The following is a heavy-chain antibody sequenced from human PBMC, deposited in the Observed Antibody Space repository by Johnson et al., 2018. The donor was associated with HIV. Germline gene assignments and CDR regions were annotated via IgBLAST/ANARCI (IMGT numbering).Heavy chain of an antibody. CDR1: GFTFDDYG. J-gene: IGHJ3*02. CDR3: AKDSSSGWYEKGAFDI. D-gene: IGHD6-19*01. V-gene: IGHV3-9*01. CDR2: IDWNSGSI. Sequence: VQLVESGGGLVQPGRSLRLSCAASGFTFDDYGMHWVRQAPGKGLEWVSGIDWNSGSIGYADSVKGRFTISRDNAKNSLYLQLNSLRAEDTALYYCAKDSSSGWYEKGAFDIWGQVTMVTVSS.